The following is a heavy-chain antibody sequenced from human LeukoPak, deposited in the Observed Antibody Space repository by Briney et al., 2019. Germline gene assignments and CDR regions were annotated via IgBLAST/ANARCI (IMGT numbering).Heavy chain of an antibody. CDR3: ARDQQLGYFDY. CDR2: IYYSGST. J-gene: IGHJ4*02. Sequence: SKTLSLTCTVSGGSTRSSAYYWYWIRQPPGKGLEWIGYIYYSGSTNYNPSLKSRVTISVDTSKNQFSLNLSSVTAADTAVYYCARDQQLGYFDYWGQGTLVTVSS. CDR1: GGSTRSSAYY. D-gene: IGHD6-6*01. V-gene: IGHV4-61*08.